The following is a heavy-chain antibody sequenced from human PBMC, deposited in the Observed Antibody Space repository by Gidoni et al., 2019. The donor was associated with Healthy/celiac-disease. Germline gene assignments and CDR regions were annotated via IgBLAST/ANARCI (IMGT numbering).Heavy chain of an antibody. V-gene: IGHV3-21*01. J-gene: IGHJ6*02. Sequence: EVQLVESGGGLVKPGGSLRLSCAASGFTFRSYSMNWVRQAPGKGLEWVSSISSSSSYIYYADSVKGRFTISRDNAKNSLYLQMNSLRAEDTAVYYCARGYCSGGSCYQYYYYYGMDVWGLGTTVTVSS. CDR3: ARGYCSGGSCYQYYYYYGMDV. CDR1: GFTFRSYS. CDR2: ISSSSSYI. D-gene: IGHD2-15*01.